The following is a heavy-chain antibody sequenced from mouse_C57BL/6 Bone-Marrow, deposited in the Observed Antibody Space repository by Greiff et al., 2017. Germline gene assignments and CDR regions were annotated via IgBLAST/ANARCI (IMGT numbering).Heavy chain of an antibody. CDR1: GYTFTDYE. V-gene: IGHV1-15*01. D-gene: IGHD2-5*01. CDR3: TRRDYSNCFDY. Sequence: VKLQQSGAELVRPGASVTLSCKASGYTFTDYEMHWVKQTPVHGLEWIGAIDPETGGTAYNQKFKGKAILTADKSSSTAYMELRSLTSEDSAVYYCTRRDYSNCFDYWDQGTTLTVSS. J-gene: IGHJ2*01. CDR2: IDPETGGT.